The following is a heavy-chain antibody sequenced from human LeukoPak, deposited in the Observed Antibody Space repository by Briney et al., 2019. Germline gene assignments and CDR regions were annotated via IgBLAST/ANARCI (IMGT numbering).Heavy chain of an antibody. V-gene: IGHV4-59*01. CDR2: IYYSGST. D-gene: IGHD3-10*01. J-gene: IGHJ4*02. Sequence: NPSETLSLTCTVSAGSISLYNTYYWNWIRQSPGKGLEWIGYIYYSGSTSYNPSLKSRVTISVDTFRNQFSLKLTSVTAADTAIYYCAKFDYYGASDYWGQGTLVTVSS. CDR3: AKFDYYGASDY. CDR1: AGSISLYNTYY.